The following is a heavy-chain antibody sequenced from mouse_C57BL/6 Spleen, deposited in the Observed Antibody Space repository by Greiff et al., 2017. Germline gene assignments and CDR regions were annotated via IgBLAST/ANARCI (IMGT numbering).Heavy chain of an antibody. J-gene: IGHJ4*01. D-gene: IGHD2-2*01. CDR1: GYTFTDYE. CDR2: IDPETGGT. CDR3: TGWLRRAGYYYAMDY. Sequence: QVQLQQSGAELVRPGASVTLSCKASGYTFTDYEMHWVKQTPVHGLEWIGAIDPETGGTAYNQKFKGKAILTADKSSSTAYMELRSLTSEDSAVYYCTGWLRRAGYYYAMDYWGQGTSVTVSS. V-gene: IGHV1-15*01.